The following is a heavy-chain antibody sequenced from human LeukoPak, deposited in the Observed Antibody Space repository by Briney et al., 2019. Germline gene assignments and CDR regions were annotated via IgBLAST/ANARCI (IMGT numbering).Heavy chain of an antibody. CDR3: ARDHAKIKDSSSFSPEGGAFDI. J-gene: IGHJ3*02. CDR2: INPSGGST. CDR1: GYTFTSYY. Sequence: ASVKVSCKASGYTFTSYYMHWVRRAPGQGLEWMGIINPSGGSTSYAQKFQGRVTMTRGTSTSTVYMELSSLRSEDTAVYYCARDHAKIKDSSSFSPEGGAFDIWGQGTMVTVSS. D-gene: IGHD6-13*01. V-gene: IGHV1-46*01.